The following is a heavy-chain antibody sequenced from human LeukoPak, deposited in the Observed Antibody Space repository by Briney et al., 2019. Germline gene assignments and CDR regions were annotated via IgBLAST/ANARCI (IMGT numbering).Heavy chain of an antibody. CDR2: IDWDDDK. D-gene: IGHD2-15*01. CDR3: ARILLCSGGLGGWFDP. CDR1: GFSLSTSGMC. J-gene: IGHJ5*02. V-gene: IGHV2-70*01. Sequence: SGPTLVNPTQTLTLTFTFSGFSLSTSGMCVSWIRQPPGKALEWLALIDWDDDKYYSTSLKTRLTISKDTSKNQVVLTMTNMDPVDTATYYCARILLCSGGLGGWFDPWGQGTLVTVSS.